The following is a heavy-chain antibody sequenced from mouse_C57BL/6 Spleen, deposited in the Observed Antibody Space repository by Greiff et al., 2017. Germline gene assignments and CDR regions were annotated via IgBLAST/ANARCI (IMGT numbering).Heavy chain of an antibody. V-gene: IGHV1-18*01. J-gene: IGHJ1*03. CDR2: INPNNGGT. CDR3: ARCGTVVESFDF. Sequence: VQLQQSGPELVKPGASVKIPCKASGYTFTDYNMDWVKQSHGKSLEWIGDINPNNGGTIYNQKFKSKATLTVDKSSSTAYMGLRSLTSEDTAVHYGARCGTVVESFDFWGTGTTVTVSS. CDR1: GYTFTDYN. D-gene: IGHD1-1*01.